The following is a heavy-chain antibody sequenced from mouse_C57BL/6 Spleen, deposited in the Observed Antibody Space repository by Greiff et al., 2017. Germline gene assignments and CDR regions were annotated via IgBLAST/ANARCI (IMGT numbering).Heavy chain of an antibody. CDR3: ARDYYGSSYGD. J-gene: IGHJ2*01. Sequence: QVQLQQSGAELVKPGASVKISCTASGYAFSSYWMNWVKRRPGKGLEWIGQIYPGDGDTTYNVKFKGKDTLTADKASSTAYMQLSSRTSADSAVYFCARDYYGSSYGDWGQGTTLTVSS. D-gene: IGHD1-1*01. CDR1: GYAFSSYW. V-gene: IGHV1-80*01. CDR2: IYPGDGDT.